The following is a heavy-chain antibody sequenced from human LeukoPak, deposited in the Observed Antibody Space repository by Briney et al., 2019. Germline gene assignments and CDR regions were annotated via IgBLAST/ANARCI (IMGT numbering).Heavy chain of an antibody. Sequence: ASVKVSCKASGYTFTGYYMHWVRQAPGQGLEWMGWINPISGVTNFAQNFLGRVSMSRDTSIRTAYLDMYSLTFGDTAVFYCARGGYSGFDPFDYGGQGTLVTVS. CDR2: INPISGVT. CDR3: ARGGYSGFDPFDY. D-gene: IGHD5-12*01. V-gene: IGHV1-2*02. J-gene: IGHJ4*02. CDR1: GYTFTGYY.